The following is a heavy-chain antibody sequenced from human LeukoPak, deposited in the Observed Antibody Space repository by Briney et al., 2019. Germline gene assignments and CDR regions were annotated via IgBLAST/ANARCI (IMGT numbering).Heavy chain of an antibody. CDR1: GFTFSSYA. J-gene: IGHJ4*02. CDR2: ISYDGSNK. CDR3: ANLAAIDY. D-gene: IGHD6-6*01. Sequence: PGGSLRLSCAASGFTFSSYAMHWVCQAPGKGLEWVAVISYDGSNKYYADSVKGRFTISRDNSKNTLYLQMNSLRAEDTAVYYCANLAAIDYWGQGTLVTVSS. V-gene: IGHV3-30-3*01.